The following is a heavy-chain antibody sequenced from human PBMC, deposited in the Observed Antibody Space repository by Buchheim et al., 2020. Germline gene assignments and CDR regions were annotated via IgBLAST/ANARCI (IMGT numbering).Heavy chain of an antibody. CDR2: INSDGSST. CDR1: GFTFSSYW. J-gene: IGHJ5*02. Sequence: EVRLLESGGGLVQPGGSLRLSCAASGFTFSSYWMHWVRQAPGKGLVWVSRINSDGSSTSYADSVKGRFTISRDNAKNTLYLQMNSLRAEDTAVYYCARDLKYCGGGCYLLQYNWFDPWGQGTL. V-gene: IGHV3-74*01. CDR3: ARDLKYCGGGCYLLQYNWFDP. D-gene: IGHD2-21*02.